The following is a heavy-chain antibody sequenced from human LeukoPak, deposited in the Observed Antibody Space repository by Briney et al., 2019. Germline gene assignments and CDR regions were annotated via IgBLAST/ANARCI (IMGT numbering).Heavy chain of an antibody. J-gene: IGHJ4*02. D-gene: IGHD1-26*01. V-gene: IGHV3-7*01. CDR2: IKEDGSKD. Sequence: GGSLRLSCAASGFSFSSYWMSWVRQTPGKGLEWVANIKEDGSKDYYVDSVKGRFTISRDNAKNSLYLQMNSLRAEDTAVYYCARDQYSESYLADYWGQGTLVTVSS. CDR1: GFSFSSYW. CDR3: ARDQYSESYLADY.